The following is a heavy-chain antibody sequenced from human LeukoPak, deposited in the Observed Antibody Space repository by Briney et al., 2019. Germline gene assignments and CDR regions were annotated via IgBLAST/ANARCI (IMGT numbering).Heavy chain of an antibody. CDR2: ISGGSDST. V-gene: IGHV3-23*01. CDR3: AKGSGTYVPSAFDI. CDR1: GFTFSSYA. Sequence: GGSLRLSCAASGFTFSSYAMMWVRQAPGKGLEWVSGISGGSDSTYYADSVKGRFTVSRDNSKNTLYLQMNTLRAEDTAVYYCAKGSGTYVPSAFDIWSQGTMVTVSS. D-gene: IGHD1-26*01. J-gene: IGHJ3*02.